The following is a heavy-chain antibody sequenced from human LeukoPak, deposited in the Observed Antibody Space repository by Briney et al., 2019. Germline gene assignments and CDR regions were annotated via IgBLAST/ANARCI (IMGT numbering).Heavy chain of an antibody. V-gene: IGHV4-39*07. J-gene: IGHJ4*02. Sequence: SETLSLTCTVSGGSISSSSYYWGWIRQPPGKGLEWIGSIYYSGSTYYNPSLKSRVTISVDTSKNQFSLKLSSVTAADTAVYYCASLYSNYVDYWGQGTLVTVSS. CDR3: ASLYSNYVDY. CDR1: GGSISSSSYY. D-gene: IGHD4-11*01. CDR2: IYYSGST.